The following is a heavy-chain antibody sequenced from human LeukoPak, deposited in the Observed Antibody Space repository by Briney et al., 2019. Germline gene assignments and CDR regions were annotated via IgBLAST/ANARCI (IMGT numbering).Heavy chain of an antibody. CDR2: FSGSGPST. D-gene: IGHD3-16*01. Sequence: GGSLRLSCAASGLTFSSYAMSWARQAPGKGLEWVSTFSGSGPSTYYAHSVKGRFTISRENSKNTLYLKMSGLRAEDTAVYYCAKGLWARFGDVWGQGTTVTVSS. CDR1: GLTFSSYA. J-gene: IGHJ6*02. V-gene: IGHV3-23*01. CDR3: AKGLWARFGDV.